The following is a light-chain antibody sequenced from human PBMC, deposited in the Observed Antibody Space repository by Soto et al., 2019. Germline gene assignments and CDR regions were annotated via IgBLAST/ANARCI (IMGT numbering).Light chain of an antibody. CDR2: EVT. CDR3: SSYAGSKNFVV. V-gene: IGLV2-8*01. CDR1: SSDVGGYDF. Sequence: QSALTQPPSASGSPGQSVTISCTGTSSDVGGYDFVSWYQQHPGKAPKLMIYEVTKRPSGVPDRFSGSKSDNTASLTVSGLQAEYEANYYCSSYAGSKNFVVFGGGTKLTVL. J-gene: IGLJ2*01.